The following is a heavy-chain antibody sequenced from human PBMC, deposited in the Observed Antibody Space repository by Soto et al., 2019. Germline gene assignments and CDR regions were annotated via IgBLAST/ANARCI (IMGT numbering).Heavy chain of an antibody. D-gene: IGHD3-22*01. J-gene: IGHJ4*02. Sequence: PGGSLRLSCAASGFAFSSYAMIWVRQAPVNGLELVSAISGIFGSAYYADSVKGRFTVSRYNSKNTLYLQMSSRRAEDTAVYYCAKFSYESRGHLFDYWGQGTLVTVSS. CDR2: ISGIFGSA. CDR1: GFAFSSYA. CDR3: AKFSYESRGHLFDY. V-gene: IGHV3-23*01.